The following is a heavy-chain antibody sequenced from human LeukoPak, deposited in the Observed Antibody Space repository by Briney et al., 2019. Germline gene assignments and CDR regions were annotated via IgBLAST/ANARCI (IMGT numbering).Heavy chain of an antibody. Sequence: PGGSLRLSCAASGFTFSNYAMHWVRQAPGKGLEYVSAISSNGGSTYYANSVKGRFTVSRDNSKNTLFLQMGSLRADDTAVYYCARVGMTTRAFDIWGQGTMVTVSS. D-gene: IGHD4-17*01. J-gene: IGHJ3*02. CDR3: ARVGMTTRAFDI. CDR2: ISSNGGST. V-gene: IGHV3-64*01. CDR1: GFTFSNYA.